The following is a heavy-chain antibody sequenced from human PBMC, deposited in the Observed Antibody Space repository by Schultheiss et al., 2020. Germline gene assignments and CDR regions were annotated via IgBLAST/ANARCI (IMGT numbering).Heavy chain of an antibody. CDR2: IYYSGST. V-gene: IGHV4-31*03. J-gene: IGHJ3*02. CDR1: GGSISSGGYY. D-gene: IGHD5-24*01. CDR3: ARDRKMATFGLYAFDI. Sequence: SQTLSLTCTVSGGSISSGGYYWSWIRQHPGKGLEWIGYIYYSGSTYYNPSLKSRVTISVDTSKNQFSLKLSSVTAADTAVYYCARDRKMATFGLYAFDIWGQGTMVTVSS.